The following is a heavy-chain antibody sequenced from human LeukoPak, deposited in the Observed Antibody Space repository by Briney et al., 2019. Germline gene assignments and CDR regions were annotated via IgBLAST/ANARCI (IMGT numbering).Heavy chain of an antibody. CDR2: INHSGST. J-gene: IGHJ5*02. V-gene: IGHV4-34*01. Sequence: SETLSLTCAVYGGSFSGYYWSWIRQPPGKGLEWIGEINHSGSTNYNPSLKSRVTISVDTSKNQFSLKLSSVTAADTAAYYCASHHLSVVVPAATNWFDPWGQGTLVTVSS. D-gene: IGHD2-2*01. CDR3: ASHHLSVVVPAATNWFDP. CDR1: GGSFSGYY.